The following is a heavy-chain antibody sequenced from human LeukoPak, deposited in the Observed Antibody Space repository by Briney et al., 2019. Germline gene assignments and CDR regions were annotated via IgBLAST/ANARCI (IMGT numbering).Heavy chain of an antibody. CDR1: GGSFSGYY. CDR2: INHSEST. Sequence: PSETLSLTCAVYGGSFSGYYWSWIRQPPGKGLEWIGEINHSESTNYNPYLKSRVTISVDTSKNQFSLKLSSVTAADTAVYYCASLGSYSGYEFDYWGQGTLVTVSS. V-gene: IGHV4-34*01. J-gene: IGHJ4*02. CDR3: ASLGSYSGYEFDY. D-gene: IGHD5-12*01.